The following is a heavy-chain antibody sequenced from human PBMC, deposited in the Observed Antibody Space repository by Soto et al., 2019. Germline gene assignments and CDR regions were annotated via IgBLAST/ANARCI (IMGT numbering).Heavy chain of an antibody. CDR3: ARTDYDIFTGYPRDYFDY. J-gene: IGHJ4*02. Sequence: QVQLVQSGAEVKKPGSSVKVSCKASGGTFSSYAISWVRQAPGQGLEWMGVIIPIFGTANYAQKFQGRVTITADESTSTAYMELSSLRSEDTAVYYCARTDYDIFTGYPRDYFDYWGQGTLVTVSS. CDR1: GGTFSSYA. D-gene: IGHD3-9*01. CDR2: IIPIFGTA. V-gene: IGHV1-69*01.